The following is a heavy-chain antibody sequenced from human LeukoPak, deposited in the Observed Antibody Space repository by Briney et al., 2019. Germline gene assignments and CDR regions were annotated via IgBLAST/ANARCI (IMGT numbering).Heavy chain of an antibody. CDR2: ISSSSSYI. CDR1: GFTFSNYK. Sequence: GGSLRLSCSASGFTFSNYKMNWVRQAPGKGLEWVSSISSSSSYIYYADSVKGRFTISRDNAKNSLYLQMNSLRAEDTAVYYCARNTGSPGWFDPWGQGTLVTVSS. V-gene: IGHV3-21*01. D-gene: IGHD3-10*01. CDR3: ARNTGSPGWFDP. J-gene: IGHJ5*02.